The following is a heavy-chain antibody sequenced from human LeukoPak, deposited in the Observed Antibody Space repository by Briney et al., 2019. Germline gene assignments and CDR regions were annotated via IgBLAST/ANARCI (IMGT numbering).Heavy chain of an antibody. Sequence: GGSLRLSCAASGFTFSDYSVSWVRQAPGKGLEWVSAISGSGGSTYYADSVKGRFTISRDNPQNTLYLQMNSLRAEDTAVYYCAKDFHGGSRSYSGQRALVTVSS. CDR3: AKDFHGGSRSY. D-gene: IGHD3-10*01. CDR2: ISGSGGST. CDR1: GFTFSDYS. J-gene: IGHJ4*02. V-gene: IGHV3-23*01.